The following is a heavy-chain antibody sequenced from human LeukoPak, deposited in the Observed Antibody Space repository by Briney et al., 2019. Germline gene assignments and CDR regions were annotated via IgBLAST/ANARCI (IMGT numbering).Heavy chain of an antibody. CDR3: AGQGEVGATVY. CDR1: GSSISSYY. Sequence: SETLSLTCTVSGSSISSYYWSWIRQPPGKGLEWIGYIYYSGSTNYNPSLKSRVTISVDTSKNQFSLKLSSVTAADTAVYYCAGQGEVGATVYWGQGTLVTVPS. J-gene: IGHJ4*02. V-gene: IGHV4-59*01. D-gene: IGHD1-26*01. CDR2: IYYSGST.